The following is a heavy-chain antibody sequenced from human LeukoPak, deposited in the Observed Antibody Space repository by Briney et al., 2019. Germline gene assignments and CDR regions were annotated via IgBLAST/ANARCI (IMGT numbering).Heavy chain of an antibody. CDR3: ARGPYPDY. CDR1: GFTFSTYS. V-gene: IGHV3-21*01. CDR2: ISISSSYI. Sequence: PGGSLRLSCAASGFTFSTYSMNWVRQAPGKGLEWVSSISISSSYIYYADSVKGRFTMSRDNAKNSLYLQVNSLRAEDTAVYYCARGPYPDYWGHGTLVTVSS. J-gene: IGHJ4*01.